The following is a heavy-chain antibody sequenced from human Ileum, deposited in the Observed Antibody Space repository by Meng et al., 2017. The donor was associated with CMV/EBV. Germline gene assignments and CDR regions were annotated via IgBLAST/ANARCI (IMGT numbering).Heavy chain of an antibody. D-gene: IGHD6-13*01. CDR3: ARGRKRVAAAGGWFDP. CDR2: MNPNSGNT. CDR1: GYTFTSYD. V-gene: IGHV1-8*03. J-gene: IGHJ5*02. Sequence: SGYTFTSYDINWVRQAPGQGLEWMGWMNPNSGNTGYAQKFQGRVTITRNTSISTAYMELSSLRSEDTAVYYCARGRKRVAAAGGWFDPWGQGTLVTVSS.